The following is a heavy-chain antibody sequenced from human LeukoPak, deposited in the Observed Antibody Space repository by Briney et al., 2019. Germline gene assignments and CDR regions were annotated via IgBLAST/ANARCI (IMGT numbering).Heavy chain of an antibody. CDR1: GGSISSSSYY. J-gene: IGHJ6*03. D-gene: IGHD3-10*01. Sequence: SETLSLTCTVSGGSISSSSYYWGWIRQPPGKGLEWIGSIYYSGSTYYNPSLKSRVTISVDTSKNQFSLKLSSVTAADTAVYYCARGGRLSYYYGSGSYYNSLLPRKYYYYMDVWGKGTTVTISS. CDR2: IYYSGST. CDR3: ARGGRLSYYYGSGSYYNSLLPRKYYYYMDV. V-gene: IGHV4-39*07.